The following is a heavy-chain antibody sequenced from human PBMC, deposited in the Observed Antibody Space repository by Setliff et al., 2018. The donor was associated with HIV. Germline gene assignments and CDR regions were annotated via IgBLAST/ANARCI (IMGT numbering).Heavy chain of an antibody. Sequence: SETLSLTCTVPGASVSTTGYYWGWLRQSPGKGLQWIGTTFYSGSTYYNPSLKSRVTISLDTSNNDFSLTLTSVTAADTALYFCATYLSDNYLDGAFDIWGRGTMVTVSS. CDR1: GASVSTTGYY. CDR3: ATYLSDNYLDGAFDI. CDR2: TFYSGST. J-gene: IGHJ3*02. V-gene: IGHV4-39*02. D-gene: IGHD3-3*01.